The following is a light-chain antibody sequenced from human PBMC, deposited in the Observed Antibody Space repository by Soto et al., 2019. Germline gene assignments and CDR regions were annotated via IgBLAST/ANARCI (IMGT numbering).Light chain of an antibody. Sequence: QSVLTKPPSVSGAPGQRVTISCTGSSSNFGAGYDVHWYQQLPGTAPKLLIYGNINRPSGVPDRFSGSKSGTSASLAVTGLQAEDEADYYCQSYDSSLSGVVFGGGTKLTVL. CDR1: SSNFGAGYD. CDR2: GNI. CDR3: QSYDSSLSGVV. V-gene: IGLV1-40*01. J-gene: IGLJ2*01.